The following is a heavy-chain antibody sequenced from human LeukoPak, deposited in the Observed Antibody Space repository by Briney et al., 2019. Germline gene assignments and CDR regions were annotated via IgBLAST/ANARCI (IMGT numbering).Heavy chain of an antibody. CDR2: INPNSGGT. Sequence: ASVKVSCKASGYTFTGYYMHWVRQAPGRGLEWMGWINPNSGGTNYAQKFQGRVTMTRDTSISTAYMELSRLRSDDTAVYYCARVDGGFEYSSSRTFDYWGQGTLVTVSS. CDR1: GYTFTGYY. J-gene: IGHJ4*02. D-gene: IGHD6-6*01. V-gene: IGHV1-2*02. CDR3: ARVDGGFEYSSSRTFDY.